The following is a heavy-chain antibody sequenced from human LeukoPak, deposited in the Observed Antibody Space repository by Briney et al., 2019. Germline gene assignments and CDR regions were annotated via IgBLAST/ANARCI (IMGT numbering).Heavy chain of an antibody. D-gene: IGHD1-26*01. CDR1: GYSFSSYW. V-gene: IGHV5-51*01. J-gene: IGHJ4*02. CDR3: ARLSVVGATIGYYDY. CDR2: IYPGDSDT. Sequence: GESLKISCKGSGYSFSSYWITWVRQLPGKGLEWMGIIYPGDSDTRYSPSFQGQVTISADKSISTAYLQWSSLKASDTAMYFCARLSVVGATIGYYDYWGQGTLVTVSS.